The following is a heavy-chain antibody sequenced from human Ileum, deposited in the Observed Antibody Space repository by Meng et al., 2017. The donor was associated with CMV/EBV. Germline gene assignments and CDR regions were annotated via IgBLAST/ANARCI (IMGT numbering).Heavy chain of an antibody. CDR1: GYTFTTYD. V-gene: IGHV1-8*01. CDR2: MNPNSGNT. D-gene: IGHD4-23*01. J-gene: IGHJ5*02. CDR3: AALYHGNTSFDWDDP. Sequence: ASVKVSCKASGYTFTTYDINWVRQATGQGLEWMGWMNPNSGNTGYAQKFQGRVTMTRDTSISTAYLELTSLRSEDTAVYYCAALYHGNTSFDWDDPWGQGTLVTVSS.